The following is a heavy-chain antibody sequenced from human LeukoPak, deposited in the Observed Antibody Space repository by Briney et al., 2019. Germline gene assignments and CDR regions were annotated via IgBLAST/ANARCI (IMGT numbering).Heavy chain of an antibody. Sequence: GGSLRLSCAASGFTFSSYEMNWVRQAPGKGLEWVSYISSSGSTIYYADSVKGRFTISRDNAKNSLYLQMNSLRAEDTAVYYCAKTVVVTGNPRAFDIWGQGTMVTVSS. J-gene: IGHJ3*02. CDR3: AKTVVVTGNPRAFDI. CDR2: ISSSGSTI. CDR1: GFTFSSYE. D-gene: IGHD2-21*02. V-gene: IGHV3-48*03.